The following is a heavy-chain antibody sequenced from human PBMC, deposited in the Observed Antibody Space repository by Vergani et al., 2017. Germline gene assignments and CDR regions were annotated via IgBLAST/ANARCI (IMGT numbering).Heavy chain of an antibody. CDR3: ARSRCIETCYMSNWLDS. Sequence: EVQLVESGGGLVKPGGCLRLSCAASGFSPSRTWMTWVCQAPEKGMEWMAHISPNGSATSYVDSVKGRFTISSDNAQNTLYLQMDSLRVEDTGVYYCARSRCIETCYMSNWLDSWGQGTLVTVSS. J-gene: IGHJ5*01. CDR2: ISPNGSAT. CDR1: GFSPSRTW. D-gene: IGHD3-9*01. V-gene: IGHV3-7*01.